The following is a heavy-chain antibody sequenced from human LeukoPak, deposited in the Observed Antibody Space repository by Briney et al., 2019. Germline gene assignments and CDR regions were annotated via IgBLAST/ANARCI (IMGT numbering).Heavy chain of an antibody. Sequence: KPGGSLRLSCTASGLTFSTSGFNWVRQAPGKGLEWVASIGPTGSDRYHADSIKGRFTISRDNANNSLYLQMNSLRAEDTAVYYCATETNGRHYDYWGQGTLLTVSS. J-gene: IGHJ4*02. D-gene: IGHD1-14*01. CDR2: IGPTGSDR. V-gene: IGHV3-21*06. CDR3: ATETNGRHYDY. CDR1: GLTFSTSG.